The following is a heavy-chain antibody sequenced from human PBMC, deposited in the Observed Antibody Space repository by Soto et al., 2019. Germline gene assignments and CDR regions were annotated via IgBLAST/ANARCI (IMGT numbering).Heavy chain of an antibody. V-gene: IGHV1-46*01. D-gene: IGHD6-13*01. CDR1: GYIFINYY. CDR2: INPNGGST. CDR3: ARDLAAGEF. Sequence: QVQLVQSGAEVKKPGASVKVSCKASGYIFINYYIHWVRQAPGQGLEWIGIINPNGGSTNYAQKLRGRVTLARDTSTSTVYMDLSSLRSEDTAMYYCARDLAAGEFWGQGTLVTVSS. J-gene: IGHJ4*02.